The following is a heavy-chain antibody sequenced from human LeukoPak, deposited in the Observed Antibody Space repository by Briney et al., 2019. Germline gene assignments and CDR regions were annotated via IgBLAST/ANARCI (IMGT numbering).Heavy chain of an antibody. CDR2: ISYDGSNE. Sequence: GGSLRLSCAASGFTFSNYAMHWVRQAPGKGLEWVAVISYDGSNEYYADSVKGRLTTSRDNSKNTLYLQMNSLRAEDTAMYYCASTNYRGGTTGYNWFDPWGQGTLVTVSS. J-gene: IGHJ5*02. D-gene: IGHD1-26*01. CDR1: GFTFSNYA. V-gene: IGHV3-30-3*01. CDR3: ASTNYRGGTTGYNWFDP.